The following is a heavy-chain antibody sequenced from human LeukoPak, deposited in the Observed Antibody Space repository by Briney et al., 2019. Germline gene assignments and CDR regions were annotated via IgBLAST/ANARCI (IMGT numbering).Heavy chain of an antibody. J-gene: IGHJ4*01. D-gene: IGHD6-19*01. V-gene: IGHV3-7*01. CDR2: IKHDGSEK. CDR1: GFSFNTYW. CDR3: ARDKVGGSMAGSNFDY. Sequence: GGSLRLSCVASGFSFNTYWMTWVRQAPGKGLEWVANIKHDGSEKNYVDSVKGRFSISRDNAKNSLFLQMDSLSGEDTAIYYCARDKVGGSMAGSNFDYWGHGTLVTVSS.